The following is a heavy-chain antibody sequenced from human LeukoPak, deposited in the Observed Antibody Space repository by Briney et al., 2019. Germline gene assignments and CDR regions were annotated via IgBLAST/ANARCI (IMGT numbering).Heavy chain of an antibody. Sequence: AGGSLRLSCAASGFTFSTAWMSWVRQAPGKGLEWIGRIKSKIDGGTTDYAAPVKGRFTISRDDSKNTLYLQMNSLKTEDTAVYYCTTDPYFDYDYWGQGTLVTVSS. J-gene: IGHJ4*02. D-gene: IGHD3-9*01. CDR2: IKSKIDGGTT. CDR1: GFTFSTAW. V-gene: IGHV3-15*01. CDR3: TTDPYFDYDY.